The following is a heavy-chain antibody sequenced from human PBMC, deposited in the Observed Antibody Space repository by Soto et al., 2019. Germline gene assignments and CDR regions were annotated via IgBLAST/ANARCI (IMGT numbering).Heavy chain of an antibody. CDR3: ARDLMTGITGLY. Sequence: GGSLRLSCAASGFTFSSYAMHWVRQAPGKGLEWVAVISYDGSNKYYADSVKGRFTISRDNSKNTLYLQMNSLRAEDSAVYYCARDLMTGITGLYCGQGTLVPVSS. CDR1: GFTFSSYA. V-gene: IGHV3-30-3*01. D-gene: IGHD1-20*01. J-gene: IGHJ4*02. CDR2: ISYDGSNK.